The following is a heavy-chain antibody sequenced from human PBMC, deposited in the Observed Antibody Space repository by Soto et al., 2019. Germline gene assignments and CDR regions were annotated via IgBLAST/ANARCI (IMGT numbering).Heavy chain of an antibody. V-gene: IGHV1-58*01. CDR3: AAVGITFGGVIYRALKLSDY. D-gene: IGHD3-16*01. CDR1: GFTFTSSA. J-gene: IGHJ4*02. Sequence: GASVKVSCKASGFTFTSSAVQWVRQARGQRLEWIGWIVVGSGNTNYAQKFQERVTITRDMSTSTAYMELSSLRSEDTAVYYCAAVGITFGGVIYRALKLSDYWGQGTLVTVSS. CDR2: IVVGSGNT.